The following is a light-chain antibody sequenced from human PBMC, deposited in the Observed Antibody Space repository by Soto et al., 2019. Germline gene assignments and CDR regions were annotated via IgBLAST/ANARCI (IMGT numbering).Light chain of an antibody. CDR3: QQYNSYSPWT. Sequence: DIQMTQSPSTLSGSVGDRVTITCRASQTISSWLAWYQQKPGKAPKLLIYKASTLKSGVPSRFSGSGSGTEFTLTISSLQPDDFATYYSQQYNSYSPWTFGQGTKVDIK. CDR2: KAS. J-gene: IGKJ1*01. CDR1: QTISSW. V-gene: IGKV1-5*03.